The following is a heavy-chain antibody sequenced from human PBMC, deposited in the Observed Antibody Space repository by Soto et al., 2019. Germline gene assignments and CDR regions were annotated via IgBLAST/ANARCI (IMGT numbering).Heavy chain of an antibody. Sequence: QLQLQESGSGLVKPSQTLSLTCAVSGGSISSGHYPWTWIRQPPGKGLEWIGYIYPGGNTYYSPSVKSRVTMALDTTKSLVSLRLHSVTSADTAVYYWARRVGVAISPWGQGALVTVSS. CDR2: IYPGGNT. CDR3: ARRVGVAISP. J-gene: IGHJ4*02. D-gene: IGHD2-21*01. CDR1: GGSISSGHYP. V-gene: IGHV4-30-2*01.